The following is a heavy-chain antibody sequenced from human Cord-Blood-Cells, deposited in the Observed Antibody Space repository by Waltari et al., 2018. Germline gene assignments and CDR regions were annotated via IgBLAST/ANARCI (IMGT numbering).Heavy chain of an antibody. V-gene: IGHV4-38-2*02. CDR3: ALTTPGIAAAGIGYFDL. Sequence: QVQLQESGPGLVKPSETLSLTCTVSGYSISSGYYWGWIRQPPGKGLEWIGSIYHSGSTYYNPSLKSRVTISVDTSKNQFSLKLSSVTAADTAVYCCALTTPGIAAAGIGYFDLWGRGTLVTVSS. D-gene: IGHD6-13*01. J-gene: IGHJ2*01. CDR1: GYSISSGYY. CDR2: IYHSGST.